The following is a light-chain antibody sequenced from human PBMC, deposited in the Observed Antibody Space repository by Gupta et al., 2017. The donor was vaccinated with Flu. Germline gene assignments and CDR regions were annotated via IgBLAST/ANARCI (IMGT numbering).Light chain of an antibody. CDR1: QSGLDRSNNKNY. CDR3: QQYDTAPYT. CDR2: GAS. V-gene: IGKV4-1*01. J-gene: IGKJ2*01. Sequence: SLGERATINCKSSQSGLDRSNNKNYLAWYQQKPGQPPKLLIYGASTRESGVPDRFSGSGSGTDFTLTISSLQAEDVAVYYCQQYDTAPYTFGQGTKLEIK.